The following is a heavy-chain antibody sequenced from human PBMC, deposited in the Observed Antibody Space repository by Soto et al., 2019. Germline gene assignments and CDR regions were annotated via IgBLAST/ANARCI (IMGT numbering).Heavy chain of an antibody. J-gene: IGHJ6*03. CDR3: ARMYYDFWSGYYPPSDYYYYYMDV. D-gene: IGHD3-3*01. Sequence: QVQLVESGGGLVKPGGSLRLSCAASGFTFSDYYMSWIRQAPGKGLEWVSYISSSGSTIYYADSVKGRFTISRDNAKNSLYLQMNSLRAEDTAVYYCARMYYDFWSGYYPPSDYYYYYMDVWGKGTTVTVSS. CDR1: GFTFSDYY. CDR2: ISSSGSTI. V-gene: IGHV3-11*01.